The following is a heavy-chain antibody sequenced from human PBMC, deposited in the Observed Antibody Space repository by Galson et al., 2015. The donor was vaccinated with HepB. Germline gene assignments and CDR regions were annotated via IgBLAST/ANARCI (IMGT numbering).Heavy chain of an antibody. CDR1: GYTLTGYA. CDR2: INAGNSNT. J-gene: IGHJ6*02. V-gene: IGHV1-3*01. Sequence: SCKASGYTLTGYAMHWVRQAPGQRLEWMGWINAGNSNTKYSQKFQGRVTITRDTSASTAYMELSSLRSEDTALYYCARTAAPYYYYFGLDVWGQGTTVIVSS. CDR3: ARTAAPYYYYFGLDV. D-gene: IGHD6-25*01.